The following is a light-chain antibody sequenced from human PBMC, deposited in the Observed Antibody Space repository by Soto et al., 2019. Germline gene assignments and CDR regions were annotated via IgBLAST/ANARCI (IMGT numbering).Light chain of an antibody. J-gene: IGLJ3*02. CDR3: CSYAGSSPWV. CDR1: SSDVGSYNL. Sequence: QSALTQPASVSGSPGQSITISCTGTSSDVGSYNLVSWYQQHPGKAPKLMIYEGSKRPSGVSNRFSGSKLGNTASLTISGLQAEDEADYYCCSYAGSSPWVFGGGTKLTVL. CDR2: EGS. V-gene: IGLV2-23*01.